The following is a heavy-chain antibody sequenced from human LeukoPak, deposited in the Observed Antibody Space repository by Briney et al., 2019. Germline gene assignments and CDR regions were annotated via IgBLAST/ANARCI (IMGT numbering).Heavy chain of an antibody. CDR3: VRKFYFHMDV. D-gene: IGHD2/OR15-2a*01. CDR2: ISPTGDST. Sequence: GGSLRLSCGASGLTLSRYAVNWVRQAPGRGLEWVSYISPTGDSTVNAEPVKGRFSVSRDNSKNMVYLQMDSLRAEDTAIYFCVRKFYFHMDVWGKGTTVTVSS. V-gene: IGHV3-23*01. J-gene: IGHJ6*04. CDR1: GLTLSRYA.